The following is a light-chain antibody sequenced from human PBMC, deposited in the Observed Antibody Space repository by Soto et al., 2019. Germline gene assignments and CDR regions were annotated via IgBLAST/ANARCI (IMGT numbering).Light chain of an antibody. J-gene: IGKJ1*01. CDR3: QQYSSFWT. CDR1: QTISSW. Sequence: DIQMTQSPSTLSGSVGDRVTITCRASQTISSWLAWYQQKPGKAPKLLIYAASSLQSGVPSRFSGSGFGTEFTLTISSLQPDDFATFYCQQYSSFWTFGQGTKVDIK. CDR2: AAS. V-gene: IGKV1-5*01.